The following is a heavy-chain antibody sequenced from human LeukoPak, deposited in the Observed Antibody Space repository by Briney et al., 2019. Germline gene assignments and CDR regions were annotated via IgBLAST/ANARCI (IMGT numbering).Heavy chain of an antibody. CDR2: ISSSSSYI. CDR1: GFTFSSYS. Sequence: PGGSLRLSCAASGFTFSSYSMNWVRQAPGKGLEWVSSISSSSSYIYYADSVKGRFTISRDNAKNSLYLQMNSLRAEDTAVYYCARGIAAAGTEYYFDYWGQGALVTVSS. V-gene: IGHV3-21*01. D-gene: IGHD6-13*01. CDR3: ARGIAAAGTEYYFDY. J-gene: IGHJ4*02.